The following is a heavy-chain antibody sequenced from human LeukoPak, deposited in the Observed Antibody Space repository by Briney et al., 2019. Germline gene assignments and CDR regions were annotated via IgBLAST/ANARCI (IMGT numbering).Heavy chain of an antibody. CDR1: GGTFSSYA. V-gene: IGHV1-69*06. D-gene: IGHD6-13*01. CDR2: IIPIFGTA. J-gene: IGHJ4*02. CDR3: ARVDLDSSSCIFFDY. Sequence: GASVKVSCKASGGTFSSYAISWVRQAPGQGLEWMGGIIPIFGTANYAQKFQGRVTITADKSTSTAYMELSSLRSEDTAVYYCARVDLDSSSCIFFDYWGQGTLVTVSS.